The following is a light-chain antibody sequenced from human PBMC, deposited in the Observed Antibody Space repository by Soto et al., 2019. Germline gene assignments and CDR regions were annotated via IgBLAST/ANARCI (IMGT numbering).Light chain of an antibody. CDR1: QDIRSK. CDR2: GAS. J-gene: IGKJ4*01. V-gene: IGKV3-15*01. CDR3: QQYNAKPLT. Sequence: EIVMTQSPATLSVSPGERVTLSCRASQDIRSKLAWYQQKRGQPPRLLIYGASTRATGVPARFSGSGSGTEFTLTTSSLQTEHFAVYSCQQYNAKPLTFGGGTKVEIK.